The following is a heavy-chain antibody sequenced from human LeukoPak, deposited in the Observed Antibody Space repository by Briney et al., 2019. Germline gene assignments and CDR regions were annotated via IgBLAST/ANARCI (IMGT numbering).Heavy chain of an antibody. J-gene: IGHJ3*02. Sequence: PSETLSLTCTVSRDSVTTYSWSWIRQPAGKGLEWIGHLSGSGTTNYNPSLKTRVTMSVDKSKNQFSLQLRSVTAADTAVYFCARDLTLTVSFDIWGQGTVVTVSS. CDR1: RDSVTTYS. V-gene: IGHV4-4*07. CDR3: ARDLTLTVSFDI. D-gene: IGHD4/OR15-4a*01. CDR2: LSGSGTT.